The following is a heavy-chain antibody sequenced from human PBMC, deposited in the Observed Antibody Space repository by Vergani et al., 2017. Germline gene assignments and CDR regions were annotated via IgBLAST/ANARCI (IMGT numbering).Heavy chain of an antibody. CDR3: ARAHSGGWFDP. D-gene: IGHD3-10*01. CDR2: IYYSGST. V-gene: IGHV4-61*05. J-gene: IGHJ5*02. Sequence: QLQLQESGPGLVKPSETLSLTCSVSGDSITSRLDYWGWIRQTPGKGLEWIGYIYYSGSTNYNPSLKSRVTISVDTSKNQFSLKLSSVTAADTAVYYCARAHSGGWFDPWGQGTLVTVSS. CDR1: GDSITSRLDY.